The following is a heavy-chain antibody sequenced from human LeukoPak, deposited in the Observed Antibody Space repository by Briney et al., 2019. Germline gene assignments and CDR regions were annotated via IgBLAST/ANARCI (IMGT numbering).Heavy chain of an antibody. Sequence: GGSLRLSCAASGFHFRRHAMRWLRPAPGKGLEWVSDIRDSGTNPQYADSVKGRFTISRDNSKNTLYLQMNSLRAEDPVLSFLSKSHERPSSGWRNCFYRWGQGTLVTVSS. CDR1: GFHFRRHA. V-gene: IGHV3-23*01. D-gene: IGHD3-22*01. CDR2: IRDSGTNP. J-gene: IGHJ5*02. CDR3: SKSHERPSSGWRNCFYR.